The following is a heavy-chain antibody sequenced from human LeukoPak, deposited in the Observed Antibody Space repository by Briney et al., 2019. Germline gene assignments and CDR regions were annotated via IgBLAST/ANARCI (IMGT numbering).Heavy chain of an antibody. D-gene: IGHD2-15*01. CDR3: AKNGDRGAYCTGGTCYPYFYYYMDV. CDR2: ISSTGGTT. V-gene: IGHV3-48*03. Sequence: GGSLRLSCAASGFTFSSYEMNWVRQAPGKGLEWVSYISSTGGTTYYADSVKGRFTISRDNSKNTLYLQMNSLRAEDTAIYYCAKNGDRGAYCTGGTCYPYFYYYMDVWGKGTTVTI. J-gene: IGHJ6*03. CDR1: GFTFSSYE.